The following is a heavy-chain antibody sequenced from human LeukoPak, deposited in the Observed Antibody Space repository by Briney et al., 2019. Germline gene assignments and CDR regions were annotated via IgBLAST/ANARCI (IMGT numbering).Heavy chain of an antibody. D-gene: IGHD3-9*01. CDR3: AKEEHFDWLPPVYY. CDR2: ISGSGGST. V-gene: IGHV3-23*01. J-gene: IGHJ4*02. Sequence: GGSLRLSCAASGFTFSSYGMSWVRQAPGKGLEWVSAISGSGGSTYYADSVKGRFIISRDNSKNTLYLQMNSLRAEDTAVYYCAKEEHFDWLPPVYYWGQGTLVTVSS. CDR1: GFTFSSYG.